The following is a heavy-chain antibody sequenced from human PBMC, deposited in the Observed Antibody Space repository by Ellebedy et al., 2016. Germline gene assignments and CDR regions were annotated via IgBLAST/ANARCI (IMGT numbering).Heavy chain of an antibody. CDR2: FDPEDGET. Sequence: ASVKVSXXVSGYTLTELSMHWVRQAPGKGLEWMGGFDPEDGETIYAQKFQGRVTMTEDTSTDTAYMELSSLRSEDTAVYYCANYYDSSGYYLQWGQGTLVTVSS. J-gene: IGHJ4*02. D-gene: IGHD3-22*01. CDR1: GYTLTELS. CDR3: ANYYDSSGYYLQ. V-gene: IGHV1-24*01.